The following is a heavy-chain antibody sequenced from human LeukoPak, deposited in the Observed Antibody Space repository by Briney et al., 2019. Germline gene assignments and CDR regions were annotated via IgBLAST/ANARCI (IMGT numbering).Heavy chain of an antibody. J-gene: IGHJ4*02. D-gene: IGHD6-6*01. V-gene: IGHV3-7*01. CDR1: GFTFTSFW. Sequence: GGSLRLSCAASGFTFTSFWMAWVRLAPGQGLEWVANIAQDGSEAVYADSVRGRFTISRDNAENSLFLQMNSLRAEDTAVYFCSNGIYSTSYWGQGTPVIVSS. CDR3: SNGIYSTSY. CDR2: IAQDGSEA.